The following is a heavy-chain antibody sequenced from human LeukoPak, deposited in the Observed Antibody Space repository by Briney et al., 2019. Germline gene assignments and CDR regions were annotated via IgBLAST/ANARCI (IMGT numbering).Heavy chain of an antibody. CDR1: GGSIISSDYH. CDR3: ARHCCSGPAKRVFDI. D-gene: IGHD2-15*01. V-gene: IGHV4-39*01. CDR2: ISYSGNT. J-gene: IGHJ3*02. Sequence: SETLSLTCTVSGGSIISSDYHWGWVRQPPGKGLEWIGTISYSGNTDYNPSLRSRVTISVDTSNNQFPLRLGSVTAADTAVYHCARHCCSGPAKRVFDIWGQGTMVTVSS.